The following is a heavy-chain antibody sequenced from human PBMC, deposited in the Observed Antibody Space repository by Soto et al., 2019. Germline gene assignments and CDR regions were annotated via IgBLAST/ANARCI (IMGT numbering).Heavy chain of an antibody. CDR3: ASQGYDILTGYFTGYFDY. CDR2: IIPILGIA. Sequence: SVKVSCKASGGTFSSYTISWVRQAPGQGLEWMGRIIPILGIANYAQKFQGRVTITADKSTSTAYMELSSLRSEDTAVYYCASQGYDILTGYFTGYFDYWGQGTLVTVSS. V-gene: IGHV1-69*02. D-gene: IGHD3-9*01. J-gene: IGHJ4*02. CDR1: GGTFSSYT.